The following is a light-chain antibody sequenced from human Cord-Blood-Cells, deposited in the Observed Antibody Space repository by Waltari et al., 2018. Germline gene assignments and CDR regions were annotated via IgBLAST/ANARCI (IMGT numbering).Light chain of an antibody. CDR2: DVS. V-gene: IGLV2-14*01. CDR1: SSDVGGYNY. J-gene: IGLJ1*01. Sequence: QSPLTPPASVSGSPGQSITLSCTGTSSDVGGYNYVSWYQQHPGKAPKLMIYDVSNRPSGVSNRFSGSKSGNTASLTISGLQAEDEADYYCSSYTSSSTYVFGTGTKVTVL. CDR3: SSYTSSSTYV.